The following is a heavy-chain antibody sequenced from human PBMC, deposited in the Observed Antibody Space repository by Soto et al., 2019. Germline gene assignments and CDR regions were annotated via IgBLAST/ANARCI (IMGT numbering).Heavy chain of an antibody. CDR2: IIPIFGTA. V-gene: IGHV1-69*13. Sequence: GASVKVSCKASGGTFSSYAISWVRQAPGQGLEWMGGIIPIFGTANYAQKFQGRVTITADESTSTAYMELSSLRSEDTAVYYCARTKIGQWLVRVVEYYYYYGMDVWGQGTTVTVSS. J-gene: IGHJ6*02. CDR3: ARTKIGQWLVRVVEYYYYYGMDV. CDR1: GGTFSSYA. D-gene: IGHD6-19*01.